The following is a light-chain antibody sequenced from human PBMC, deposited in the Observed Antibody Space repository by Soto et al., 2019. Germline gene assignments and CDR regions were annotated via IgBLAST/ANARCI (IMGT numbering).Light chain of an antibody. CDR3: TSYTSKSSLYV. CDR2: EVS. V-gene: IGLV2-14*01. Sequence: QSVLTQPASVSGSPGQSVTISCTGTSSDVGDYNYVCWYQQHSGRAPKLLIFEVSNRPSGVSDRFSGSKSGNTASLIISGLQAEDEATYYCTSYTSKSSLYVFGTGTKVTVL. CDR1: SSDVGDYNY. J-gene: IGLJ1*01.